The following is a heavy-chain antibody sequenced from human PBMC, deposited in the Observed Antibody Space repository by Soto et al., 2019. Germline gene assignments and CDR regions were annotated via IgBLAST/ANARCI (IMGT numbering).Heavy chain of an antibody. Sequence: SETLSLTCTVSGGSISSYYWSWIRQPPGKGLEWIGYIYYSGSTNYNPSLKSRVTISVDTSKNQLSQKLSSVTAADTAVYSCARSRTTVVTPYFQHWGQGTLVPVSS. J-gene: IGHJ1*01. CDR2: IYYSGST. D-gene: IGHD4-17*01. CDR3: ARSRTTVVTPYFQH. CDR1: GGSISSYY. V-gene: IGHV4-59*01.